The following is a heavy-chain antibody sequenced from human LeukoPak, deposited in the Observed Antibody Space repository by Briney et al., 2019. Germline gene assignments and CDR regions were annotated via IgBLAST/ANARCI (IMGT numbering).Heavy chain of an antibody. Sequence: PGGSLRLSCAASGFTFSRYWMSWVRQAPGKGLEWVANIKQDGSEKYYVDSVKGRFTISRDNSKNTLYLQMNSLRAEDTAVYYCAKIGLWFGELYYYMDVWGKGTTVTISS. CDR1: GFTFSRYW. CDR2: IKQDGSEK. D-gene: IGHD3-10*01. V-gene: IGHV3-7*03. J-gene: IGHJ6*03. CDR3: AKIGLWFGELYYYMDV.